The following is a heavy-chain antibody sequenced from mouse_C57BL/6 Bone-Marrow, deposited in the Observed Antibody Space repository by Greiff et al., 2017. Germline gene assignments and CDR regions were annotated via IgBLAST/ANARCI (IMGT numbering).Heavy chain of an antibody. CDR3: VVDGDYHAMDY. V-gene: IGHV10-3*01. D-gene: IGHD2-13*01. Sequence: DAGGGLVQPKGSLKLSCAASGFTFNTYAMHWVRQAPGKGLEWVARIRSKSSNYATYYADSVKDRFTISRDDSQSLLYLQMNNLKTEDTAMYYGVVDGDYHAMDYWGQGTSVTVSS. J-gene: IGHJ4*01. CDR2: IRSKSSNYAT. CDR1: GFTFNTYA.